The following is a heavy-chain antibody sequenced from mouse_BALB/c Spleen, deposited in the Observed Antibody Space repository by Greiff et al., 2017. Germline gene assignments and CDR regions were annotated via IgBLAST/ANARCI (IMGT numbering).Heavy chain of an antibody. J-gene: IGHJ3*01. CDR1: GYTFTSYT. CDR2: INPSSGYT. V-gene: IGHV1-4*02. CDR3: ARLRDMITTGFAY. D-gene: IGHD2-4*01. Sequence: QVQLQQSAAELARPGASVKMSCKASGYTFTSYTMHWVKQRPGQGLEWIGYINPSSGYTEYNQKFKDKTTLTADKSSSTAYMQLSSLTSEDSAVYYCARLRDMITTGFAYWGQGTLVTVSA.